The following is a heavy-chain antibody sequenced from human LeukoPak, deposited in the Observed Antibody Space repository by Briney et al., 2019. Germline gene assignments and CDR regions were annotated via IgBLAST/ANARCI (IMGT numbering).Heavy chain of an antibody. CDR1: GFTFKSYW. J-gene: IGHJ5*02. D-gene: IGHD6-13*01. V-gene: IGHV3-7*05. CDR2: IKQDGSEK. Sequence: PGGSLRLSCAASGFTFKSYWMSWVRQGPGKGLEWVANIKQDGSEKYYVDSVKGRFTIPRDNAENSLYLQMNSLRAEDTAVYYCARIDWAGGTWWFDPWGQGTLVTVSS. CDR3: ARIDWAGGTWWFDP.